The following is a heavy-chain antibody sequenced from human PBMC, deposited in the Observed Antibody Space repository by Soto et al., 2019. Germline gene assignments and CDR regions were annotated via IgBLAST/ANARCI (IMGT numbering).Heavy chain of an antibody. CDR3: ARGLRKQLAGGYYGMDV. CDR1: GGTFSSYA. J-gene: IGHJ6*02. Sequence: RASVKVSCKASGGTFSSYAISWVRQAPGQGLEWMGGIIPIFGTANYAQKFQGRVTITADESTSTAYMELSSLRSEDTAVYYCARGLRKQLAGGYYGMDVCGQGTPVTVSS. V-gene: IGHV1-69*13. D-gene: IGHD6-13*01. CDR2: IIPIFGTA.